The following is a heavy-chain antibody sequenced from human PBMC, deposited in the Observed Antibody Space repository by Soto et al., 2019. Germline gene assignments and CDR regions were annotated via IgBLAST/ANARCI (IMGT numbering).Heavy chain of an antibody. Sequence: EVQLVESGGGLVQPGGSLKLTCAASGFSFSSYSMNWVRQVPGKGLEWVSYISSVSSTIHYADSVKGRFTISRDNVKNSLYRHMNSLRDEDTAVYYCARDPDTVMAPGGKRVAYWGDGTLVTVS. CDR3: ARDPDTVMAPGGKRVAY. V-gene: IGHV3-48*02. CDR2: ISSVSSTI. J-gene: IGHJ4*01. D-gene: IGHD5-18*01. CDR1: GFSFSSYS.